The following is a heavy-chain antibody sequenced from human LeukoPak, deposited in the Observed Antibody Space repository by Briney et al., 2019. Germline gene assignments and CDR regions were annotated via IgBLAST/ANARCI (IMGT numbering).Heavy chain of an antibody. CDR2: IIPIFGTA. J-gene: IGHJ4*02. CDR3: ARDALRPVAGPRYFDY. CDR1: GGTFSSYA. Sequence: EASVKVSCKASGGTFSSYAISWVRQAPGQGLEWMGGIIPIFGTANYAQKFQGRVTITADKSTSTAYMELSSLRSEDTAVYYCARDALRPVAGPRYFDYWGQGTLVTVSS. V-gene: IGHV1-69*06. D-gene: IGHD6-19*01.